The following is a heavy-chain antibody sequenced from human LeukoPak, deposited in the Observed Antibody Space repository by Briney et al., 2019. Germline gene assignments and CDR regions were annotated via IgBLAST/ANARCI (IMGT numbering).Heavy chain of an antibody. Sequence: ASVKVSCKASVYTFTGYYMHRVRQAPGQGLEWMGWIKPNSDGTNYAQKFQGRVTMTRETYISTAYMELSRLRSDDTAVYYCARDHTIFGVVYGMDVWGQGTTVTVSS. J-gene: IGHJ6*02. V-gene: IGHV1-2*02. CDR3: ARDHTIFGVVYGMDV. D-gene: IGHD3-3*01. CDR2: IKPNSDGT. CDR1: VYTFTGYY.